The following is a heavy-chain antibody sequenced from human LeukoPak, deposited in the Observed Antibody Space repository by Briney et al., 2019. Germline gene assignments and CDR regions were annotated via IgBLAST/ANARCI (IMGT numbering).Heavy chain of an antibody. CDR2: ITWNSGRL. CDR1: GFKFDDYA. CDR3: AKGVVYGGNSDYFDS. V-gene: IGHV3-9*01. D-gene: IGHD4-23*01. Sequence: QPGRSLRLSCATSGFKFDDYAMHWVRQAPGMGLEWISGITWNSGRLDYADSVKGRFTFSRDNSKNTVYLQMNSLRADDTAVYYCAKGVVYGGNSDYFDSWGQGTLVTVSS. J-gene: IGHJ4*02.